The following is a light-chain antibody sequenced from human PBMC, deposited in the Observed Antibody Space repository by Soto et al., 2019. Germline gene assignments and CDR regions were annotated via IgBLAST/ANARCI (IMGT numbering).Light chain of an antibody. CDR3: QQYDSLPPLFT. J-gene: IGKJ3*01. Sequence: DIQMTQSPATLSASVGDRVTITCRASQNIYTWLAWYQQKPGKAPKLLIYDASNLETGVPSRFSGSGSGTAFTFTISSLQPEDVATYYCQQYDSLPPLFTFGPGTKVDIK. CDR1: QNIYTW. V-gene: IGKV1-33*01. CDR2: DAS.